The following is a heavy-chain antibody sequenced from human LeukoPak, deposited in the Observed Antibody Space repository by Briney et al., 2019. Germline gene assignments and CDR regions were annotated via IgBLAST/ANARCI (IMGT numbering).Heavy chain of an antibody. D-gene: IGHD6-19*01. V-gene: IGHV4-59*01. CDR2: VYYSGST. CDR3: ARSSGWYLADDY. Sequence: SETLSLTCTVSGGSISSYYWSWIQQAPGKGLEWIGYVYYSGSTNYNPSLKSRVTISVDTSKNQFSLKLSSVTAADTAVYYCARSSGWYLADDYWGQGTLVTVSS. CDR1: GGSISSYY. J-gene: IGHJ4*02.